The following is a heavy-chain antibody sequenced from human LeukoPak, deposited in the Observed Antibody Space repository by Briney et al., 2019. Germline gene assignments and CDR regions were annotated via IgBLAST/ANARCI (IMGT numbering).Heavy chain of an antibody. CDR1: GYTFTSYG. V-gene: IGHV1-18*01. Sequence: GGSVKVSCKASGYTFTSYGISWVRQAPGQGLEWMGWISAYNGNTNYAQKLQGRVTMTTDTSTSTAYMELRSLRSEDTAVYYCARIHTSSWSHPPDYWGQGTLVTVSS. D-gene: IGHD6-13*01. J-gene: IGHJ4*02. CDR2: ISAYNGNT. CDR3: ARIHTSSWSHPPDY.